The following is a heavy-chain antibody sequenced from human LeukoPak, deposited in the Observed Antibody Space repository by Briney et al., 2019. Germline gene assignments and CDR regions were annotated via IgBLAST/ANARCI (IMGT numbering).Heavy chain of an antibody. Sequence: PSETLSLTCSVSGVSIRSSSYYWDWIRQPPGKGPEWIGSIYYSGSTYYNPSLKSRVTISVDTSKNQFSLKLSSVTAADTAVYYCARGIVVPAYYYYYGMDVWGQGTTVTVSS. CDR3: ARGIVVPAYYYYYGMDV. CDR1: GVSIRSSSYY. D-gene: IGHD2-2*01. J-gene: IGHJ6*02. CDR2: IYYSGST. V-gene: IGHV4-39*07.